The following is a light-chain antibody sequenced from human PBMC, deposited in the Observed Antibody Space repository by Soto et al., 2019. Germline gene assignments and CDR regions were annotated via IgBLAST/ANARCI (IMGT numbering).Light chain of an antibody. CDR1: QDIGKD. CDR2: EAS. Sequence: AIQMTQSPSSLSASVGDRVTLTCRASQDIGKDLGWYQQKPGDAPKLLIFEASTVQTGVPSRFSGSGSGTDFTLTISSLQPEDFATYFCLQDYNYPRTFGQGTTVALK. J-gene: IGKJ1*01. V-gene: IGKV1-6*01. CDR3: LQDYNYPRT.